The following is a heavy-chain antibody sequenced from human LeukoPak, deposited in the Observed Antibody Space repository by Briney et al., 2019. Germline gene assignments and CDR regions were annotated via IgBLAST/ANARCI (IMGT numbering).Heavy chain of an antibody. J-gene: IGHJ6*02. Sequence: GGSLRLSCAASGFTFSSYSMNWVRQAPGKGLEWVSSISSSSSYIYYTDSVKGRFTISRDNAKNSLYLQVNSLRAEDTAVYYCAKSNQPIAAAPHSMDVWGQGTTVTVSS. D-gene: IGHD6-13*01. CDR1: GFTFSSYS. V-gene: IGHV3-21*01. CDR3: AKSNQPIAAAPHSMDV. CDR2: ISSSSSYI.